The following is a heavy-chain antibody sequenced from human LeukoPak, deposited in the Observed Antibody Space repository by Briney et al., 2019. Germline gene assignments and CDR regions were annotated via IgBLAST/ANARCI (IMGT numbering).Heavy chain of an antibody. CDR3: AKDLYGSGSYTDY. CDR1: GFTFSSYS. J-gene: IGHJ4*02. V-gene: IGHV3-48*04. D-gene: IGHD3-10*01. Sequence: GGSLRLSCAASGFTFSSYSMNWVRHAPGKGLEWVSYISSSGSTIYYADSVKGRFTISRDNAKNSLYLQMNSLRAEDTAVYYCAKDLYGSGSYTDYWGQGTLVTVSS. CDR2: ISSSGSTI.